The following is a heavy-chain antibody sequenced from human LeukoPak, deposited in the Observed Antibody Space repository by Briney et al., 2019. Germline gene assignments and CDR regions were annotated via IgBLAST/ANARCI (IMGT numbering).Heavy chain of an antibody. V-gene: IGHV3-66*01. CDR2: IYDGGTT. CDR1: GFTFSSNY. CDR3: ARALPAASHTSFDY. D-gene: IGHD2-2*01. Sequence: GGSLRLSCAASGFTFSSNYMSWVRQAPGKGLEWVSIIYDGGTTYYTDSVKGRFTISRDISKNTVYLQMNSLRVEDTAVFYCARALPAASHTSFDYWGQGALVTVSS. J-gene: IGHJ4*02.